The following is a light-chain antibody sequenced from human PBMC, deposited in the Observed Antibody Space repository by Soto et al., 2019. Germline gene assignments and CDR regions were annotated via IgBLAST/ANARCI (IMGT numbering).Light chain of an antibody. CDR3: QHYGRSPTWT. CDR1: QSVSSNY. CDR2: GAS. Sequence: EIVLTQSPGTLSLSPGERATLSCRASQSVSSNYLAWFQQKPGQAPRLLIYGASSRATGIPDRFSGSGAGTDFTLTISRLEPEEFAVYHCQHYGRSPTWTFGQGTKVEIK. J-gene: IGKJ1*01. V-gene: IGKV3-20*01.